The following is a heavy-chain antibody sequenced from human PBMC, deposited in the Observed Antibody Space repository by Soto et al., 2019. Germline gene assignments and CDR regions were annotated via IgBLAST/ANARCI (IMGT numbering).Heavy chain of an antibody. CDR3: AVAVAGPTAIGY. CDR2: INRDVSST. J-gene: IGHJ4*02. Sequence: EVQLVESGGGLVQPGGSLRLSCAASGFTFSSYWMHWVRQAPGKGLVWVSRINRDVSSTSYADSVKGRFTISRDNAKNTLCLQVNSLRAEDPAVYCCAVAVAGPTAIGYWGEGTLVTVSP. D-gene: IGHD6-19*01. CDR1: GFTFSSYW. V-gene: IGHV3-74*01.